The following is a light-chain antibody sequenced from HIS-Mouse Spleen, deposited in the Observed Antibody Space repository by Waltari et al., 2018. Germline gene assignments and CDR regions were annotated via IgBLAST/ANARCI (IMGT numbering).Light chain of an antibody. J-gene: IGLJ1*01. Sequence: QSALTQPASVSGSPGQSITTSCTGTSSDVGSYILVTWYQQHPGKASKLMLYAGSKRPSGVSNRFSDSTTGHTASLTISGLRAEDEADYYSCSYAGSSTFSVFETGSKVTVL. CDR3: CSYAGSSTFSV. CDR2: AGS. V-gene: IGLV2-23*01. CDR1: SSDVGSYIL.